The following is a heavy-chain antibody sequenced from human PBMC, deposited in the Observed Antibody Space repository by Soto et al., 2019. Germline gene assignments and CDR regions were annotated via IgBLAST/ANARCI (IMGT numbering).Heavy chain of an antibody. J-gene: IGHJ4*02. D-gene: IGHD4-4*01. CDR1: GGSISSSNW. V-gene: IGHV4-4*02. CDR3: ARGHTTLQNIRQSFDY. Sequence: QVQLQESGPGLVKPSGTLSLTCAVSGGSISSSNWWSWVRQPPGKGLWWIGEIYHSGSTNYNPSHKSRVTTSVDKSKNQFSLQLSSVTAADTAVYSCARGHTTLQNIRQSFDYWGQGTLVTVSS. CDR2: IYHSGST.